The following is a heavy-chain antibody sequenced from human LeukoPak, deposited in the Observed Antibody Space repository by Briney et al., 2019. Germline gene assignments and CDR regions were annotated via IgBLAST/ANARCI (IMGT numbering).Heavy chain of an antibody. V-gene: IGHV3-23*01. CDR3: AKGGGGRLIYYYYMDV. CDR2: IGGGGRRT. D-gene: IGHD3-16*01. J-gene: IGHJ6*03. Sequence: PGGSLRLSCAASGFAFSTYAMSWVRQAPGKGLEWVSGIGGGGRRTYYADSVKGRFTISRDNAKNSLYLQMNSLRAEDMALYYCAKGGGGRLIYYYYMDVWGKGTTVTVSS. CDR1: GFAFSTYA.